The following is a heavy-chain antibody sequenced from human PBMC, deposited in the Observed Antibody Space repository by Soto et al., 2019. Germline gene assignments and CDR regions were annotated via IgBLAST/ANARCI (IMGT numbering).Heavy chain of an antibody. Sequence: ASVKVSCKASGGTFSSYTISWVRQAPGQGLEWMGRIIPILGIANYAQKFQGRVTITADKSTSTAYMELSSLRSEDTAVYYCARRYGDYTPYYYYYGMDVWGQGTTVTVSS. CDR3: ARRYGDYTPYYYYYGMDV. V-gene: IGHV1-69*02. J-gene: IGHJ6*02. D-gene: IGHD4-17*01. CDR1: GGTFSSYT. CDR2: IIPILGIA.